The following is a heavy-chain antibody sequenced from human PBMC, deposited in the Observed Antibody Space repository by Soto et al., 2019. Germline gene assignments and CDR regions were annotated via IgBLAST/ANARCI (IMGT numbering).Heavy chain of an antibody. V-gene: IGHV3-23*01. J-gene: IGHJ5*02. CDR2: ISGSGGST. D-gene: IGHD3-3*01. CDR1: GFTFSSYA. Sequence: GSLRLSCAASGFTFSSYAMSWVRQAPGKGLEWVSAISGSGGSTYYADSVKGRFTISRDNSRNTLYLQMNSLRAEDTAVYYCAKDPGYDFWSGYSWFDPWGQGXLVTVYS. CDR3: AKDPGYDFWSGYSWFDP.